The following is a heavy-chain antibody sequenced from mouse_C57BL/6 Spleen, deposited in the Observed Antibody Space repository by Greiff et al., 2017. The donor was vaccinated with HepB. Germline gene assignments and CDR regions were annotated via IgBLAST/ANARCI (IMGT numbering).Heavy chain of an antibody. Sequence: EVHLVESGPGLVKPSQSLSLTCSVTGYSITSGYYWNWIRQFPGNKLEWMGYISYDGSNNYNPSLKNRISITRDTSKNQFFLKLNSVTTEDTATYYCAREGLDYYGSSLFAYWGQGTLVTVSA. D-gene: IGHD1-1*01. V-gene: IGHV3-6*01. J-gene: IGHJ3*01. CDR3: AREGLDYYGSSLFAY. CDR2: ISYDGSN. CDR1: GYSITSGYY.